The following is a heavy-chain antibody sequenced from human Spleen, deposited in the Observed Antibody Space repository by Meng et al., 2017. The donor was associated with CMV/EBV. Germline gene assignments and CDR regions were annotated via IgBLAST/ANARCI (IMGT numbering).Heavy chain of an antibody. J-gene: IGHJ4*02. V-gene: IGHV4-30-4*08. Sequence: TCTVSGASISSGEYYWSWIRQPPGKGLEWIGSIYYSGRTHFSPSLRSRVTMAIVTSKNQFSLKVNSLAAEDSAVYYCGRDHGGDFGYWGQGTLVTVSS. CDR1: GASISSGEYY. CDR2: IYYSGRT. CDR3: GRDHGGDFGY.